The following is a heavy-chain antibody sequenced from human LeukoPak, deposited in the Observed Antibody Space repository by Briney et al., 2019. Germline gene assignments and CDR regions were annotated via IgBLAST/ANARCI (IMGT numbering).Heavy chain of an antibody. D-gene: IGHD3-3*01. CDR1: GYTFTRYG. CDR2: ISAYNGNT. J-gene: IGHJ4*02. CDR3: ARDQTYYDFWSGRPTHADY. V-gene: IGHV1-18*01. Sequence: ASVKVSCKASGYTFTRYGISWVRQAPGQGLEWMGWISAYNGNTNYAQKLQGRVTMTTDTSTSTAYMELRSLRSDDTAVYYCARDQTYYDFWSGRPTHADYWGQGTLVTVSS.